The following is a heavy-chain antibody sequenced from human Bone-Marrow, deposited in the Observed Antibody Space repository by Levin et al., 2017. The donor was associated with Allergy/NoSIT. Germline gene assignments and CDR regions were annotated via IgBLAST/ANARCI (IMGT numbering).Heavy chain of an antibody. V-gene: IGHV3-66*01. CDR1: GFSVSRNY. CDR3: ARNGVGTAAGTP. D-gene: IGHD6-13*01. J-gene: IGHJ4*02. Sequence: GGSLRLSCAASGFSVSRNYMSWVRQAPGEGLEWVSLIYSGGDTQYADSVKGRFTISRDNSRNTLYLQMNSLRGDDTAVYYCARNGVGTAAGTPWGQGTLVTVSS. CDR2: IYSGGDT.